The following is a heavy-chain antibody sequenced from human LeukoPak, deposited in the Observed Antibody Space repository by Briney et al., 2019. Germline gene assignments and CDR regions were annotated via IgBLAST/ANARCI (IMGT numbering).Heavy chain of an antibody. CDR1: GFTFSSYA. Sequence: GGSLRLSCAASGFTFSSYAMHWVRQAPGKGLEWVAVISYDGSNKYYADSVKGRFTISRDNSKNTLYLQMNSLRAEDTAVYYCARPRGGWSLDYWGQGTLVTASS. D-gene: IGHD2-15*01. CDR3: ARPRGGWSLDY. J-gene: IGHJ4*02. V-gene: IGHV3-30*04. CDR2: ISYDGSNK.